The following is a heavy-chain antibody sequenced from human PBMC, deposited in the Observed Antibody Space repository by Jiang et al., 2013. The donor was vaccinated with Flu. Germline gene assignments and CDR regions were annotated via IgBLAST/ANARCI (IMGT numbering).Heavy chain of an antibody. V-gene: IGHV1-18*04. CDR1: GYTLPATV. CDR3: ARDGAGIQLWFGWYFDL. Sequence: SGAEVKKPGPSVKVSCKASGYTLPATVVSWVRQAPGQGLEWMGWISAYNGNTNYAQKLQGRVTMTTDTSTSTAYMELRSLRSDDTAVYYCARDGAGIQLWFGWYFDLWGRGTLVTVSS. J-gene: IGHJ2*01. CDR2: ISAYNGNT. D-gene: IGHD5-18*01.